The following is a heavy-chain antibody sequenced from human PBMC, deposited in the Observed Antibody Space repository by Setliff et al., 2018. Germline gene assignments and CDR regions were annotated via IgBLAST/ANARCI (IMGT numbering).Heavy chain of an antibody. CDR1: GFTFSSYW. CDR2: IKQDGSEK. V-gene: IGHV3-7*01. CDR3: ARDDGITMVRGVITYYYGMDV. D-gene: IGHD3-10*01. Sequence: GGSLRLSCAASGFTFSSYWMSWVRQAPGKGLEWVANIKQDGSEKYYVDSVKGRFTISRDNAKNSLYLQMNSLRAEDTAAYYCARDDGITMVRGVITYYYGMDVWGQGTTVTVSS. J-gene: IGHJ6*02.